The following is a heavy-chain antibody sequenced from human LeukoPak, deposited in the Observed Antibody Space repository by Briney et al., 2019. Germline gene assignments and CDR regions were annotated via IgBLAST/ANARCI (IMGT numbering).Heavy chain of an antibody. D-gene: IGHD3-3*01. V-gene: IGHV3-23*01. CDR2: FSGGGVNT. Sequence: GGSLRLSCAASGFPFSNYALSWVRQAPGKGLEWVAAFSGGGVNTFYAESVKGRFTVSRDNSEKTLHLQMNSLRVDDTAIYYCAKEGRGYDFWGGYTSDVWGRGTMVTVSS. CDR3: AKEGRGYDFWGGYTSDV. J-gene: IGHJ3*01. CDR1: GFPFSNYA.